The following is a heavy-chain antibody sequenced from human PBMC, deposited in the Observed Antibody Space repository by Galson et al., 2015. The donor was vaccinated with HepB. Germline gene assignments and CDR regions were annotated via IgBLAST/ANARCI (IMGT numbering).Heavy chain of an antibody. J-gene: IGHJ4*02. D-gene: IGHD2-15*01. CDR2: VKSETDGETP. V-gene: IGHV3-15*01. Sequence: SLRLSCAASGFTFSTAWMSWVRRAPGKGLEWVGRVKSETDGETPDYGALVKGRFTISRDDSKNMVYLQMNSLKTEDTAVYYCSTGKWWEDYWGQGTLVTVSS. CDR1: GFTFSTAW. CDR3: STGKWWEDY.